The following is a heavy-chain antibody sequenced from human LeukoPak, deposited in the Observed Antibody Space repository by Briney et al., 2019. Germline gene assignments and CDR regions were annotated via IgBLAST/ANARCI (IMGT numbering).Heavy chain of an antibody. V-gene: IGHV1-2*02. CDR2: INPNSGGT. Sequence: GASVKVSCKASGYTFTGYYMHWVRQAPGQGLEWMGWINPNSGGTNYAQKLQGRVTMTRDTSISTAYMELSRLRSDDTAVYYCASGSSSSFYYYYYMDVWGKGTTVTVSS. J-gene: IGHJ6*03. CDR1: GYTFTGYY. D-gene: IGHD6-6*01. CDR3: ASGSSSSFYYYYYMDV.